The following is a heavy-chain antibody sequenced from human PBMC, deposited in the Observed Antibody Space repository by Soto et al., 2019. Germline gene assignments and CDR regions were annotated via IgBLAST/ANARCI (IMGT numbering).Heavy chain of an antibody. J-gene: IGHJ4*02. CDR3: AKDAQYSSSWYEIDY. D-gene: IGHD6-13*01. CDR1: GFTFDDYA. V-gene: IGHV3-9*01. CDR2: ISWNSGSI. Sequence: GGSLRLSCAASGFTFDDYAMHWVRQAPGKGLEWVSGISWNSGSIGYADSVKGRFTISRDNAKNSLYLQMNSLRAEDTALYYCAKDAQYSSSWYEIDYWGQGTLVTVSS.